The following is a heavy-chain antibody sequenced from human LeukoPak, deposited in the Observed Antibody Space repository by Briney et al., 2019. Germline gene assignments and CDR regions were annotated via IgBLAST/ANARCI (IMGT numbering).Heavy chain of an antibody. CDR1: GYTLTELS. V-gene: IGHV1-24*01. Sequence: ASVKVSCQVSGYTLTELSMHWVRQAPGKGLEWMGGFDPEDGETIYAQKFQGKVTMTEDTSTDTAYMELSSLRSEDTAVYYCATGYYDSSGYYFNAFDIWGQGTMVTVSS. CDR3: ATGYYDSSGYYFNAFDI. D-gene: IGHD3-22*01. CDR2: FDPEDGET. J-gene: IGHJ3*02.